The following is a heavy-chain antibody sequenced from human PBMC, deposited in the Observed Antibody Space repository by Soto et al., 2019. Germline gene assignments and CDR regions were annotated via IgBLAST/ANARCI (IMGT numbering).Heavy chain of an antibody. J-gene: IGHJ6*02. CDR3: AKGPTIFGVVITYEYYYGMDV. D-gene: IGHD3-3*01. V-gene: IGHV4-31*03. CDR1: GGSISSGGYY. Sequence: PSETLSLTCTVSGGSISSGGYYWSWIRQHPGKGLEWIGYIYYSGSTYYNPSLKSRVTISVDTSKNQFSLKLSSVTAADTAVYYCAKGPTIFGVVITYEYYYGMDVWGQGTTVTVSS. CDR2: IYYSGST.